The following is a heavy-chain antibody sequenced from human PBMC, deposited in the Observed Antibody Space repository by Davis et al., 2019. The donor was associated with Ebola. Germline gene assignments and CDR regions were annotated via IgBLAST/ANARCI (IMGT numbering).Heavy chain of an antibody. CDR2: IYYSGST. J-gene: IGHJ4*02. CDR1: GGSISSGGYS. CDR3: ARDVSDYDRSGYYRIFDY. D-gene: IGHD3-22*01. Sequence: LRLSCAVSGGSISSGGYSWSWIRQPPGKGLEWIGYIYYSGSTYYNPSLKSRVTISVDTSKNQFSLKLSSVTAADTAVYYCARDVSDYDRSGYYRIFDYWGQGTLVTVSS. V-gene: IGHV4-30-4*07.